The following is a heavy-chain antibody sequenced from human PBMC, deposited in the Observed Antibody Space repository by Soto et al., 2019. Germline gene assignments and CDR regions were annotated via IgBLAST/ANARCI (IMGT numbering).Heavy chain of an antibody. Sequence: QVQLQESGPGLVKPSQTLSLTCTVSGGSISSGGYYWSWIRQHPGKGLEWIGYIYYSGSTYYNPYLKSRVTISVDTAKTQFSLKLSSVTAADTAVYYCARICGGDCYSGYYYGMDVWGQGTTVTVSS. V-gene: IGHV4-31*03. J-gene: IGHJ6*02. CDR1: GGSISSGGYY. CDR3: ARICGGDCYSGYYYGMDV. D-gene: IGHD2-21*02. CDR2: IYYSGST.